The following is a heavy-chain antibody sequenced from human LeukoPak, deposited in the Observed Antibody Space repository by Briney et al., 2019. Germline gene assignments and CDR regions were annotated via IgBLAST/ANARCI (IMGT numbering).Heavy chain of an antibody. CDR1: GYSISSGYY. D-gene: IGHD6-19*01. CDR3: ARLSGWAKALDY. V-gene: IGHV4-38-2*02. J-gene: IGHJ4*02. Sequence: SETLSLTCTVSGYSISSGYYWGWIRQPPGKGLEWIGNIYHSGSTYYNPSLKSRVTISVDTSKNQFSLKLSSVTAADTAVYYCARLSGWAKALDYWGQGTLVTVSS. CDR2: IYHSGST.